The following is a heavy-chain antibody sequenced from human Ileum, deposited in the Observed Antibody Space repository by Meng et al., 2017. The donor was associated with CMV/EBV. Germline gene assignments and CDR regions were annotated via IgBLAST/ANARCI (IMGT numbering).Heavy chain of an antibody. CDR2: VSYSGFT. V-gene: IGHV4-30-4*01. Sequence: NGDYFWTWVRQAPGKGLEWIGCVSYSGFTYYTPSLKSRLTVSLDTSHNRISLRLNSVTAADTAMYFCARDRASLGLESADYLGWFDSWGQGTLVTVSS. J-gene: IGHJ5*01. D-gene: IGHD3-3*01. CDR3: ARDRASLGLESADYLGWFDS. CDR1: NGDYF.